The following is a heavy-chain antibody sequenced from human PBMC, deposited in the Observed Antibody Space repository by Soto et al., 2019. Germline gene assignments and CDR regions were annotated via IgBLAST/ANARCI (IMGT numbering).Heavy chain of an antibody. D-gene: IGHD6-19*01. CDR1: GYTFTSYG. CDR3: ARGRIDIAVAGHYYFDY. Sequence: ASVKVSCKASGYTFTSYGISWVRQAPGQGLEWMGWISAYNGNTNYAQKLQGRVTMTTDTSTSTAYMELRSLRSDGTAVYYCARGRIDIAVAGHYYFDYWGQGTLVTVSS. V-gene: IGHV1-18*04. J-gene: IGHJ4*02. CDR2: ISAYNGNT.